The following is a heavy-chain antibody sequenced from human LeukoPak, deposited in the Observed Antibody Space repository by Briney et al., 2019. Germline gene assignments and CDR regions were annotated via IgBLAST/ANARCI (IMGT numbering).Heavy chain of an antibody. CDR3: AKGLKHDYTLY. V-gene: IGHV3-23*01. CDR1: EFTFRSHV. CDR2: IVGSGSTT. J-gene: IGHJ4*02. Sequence: GGSLRLSCAASEFTFRSHVMSWVRQAPGKGLEWVSAIVGSGSTTHYADSVKGRFTISRDNSNNTLYLQMNSLRAEDTAVYYCAKGLKHDYTLYWGQGTLVTVSS. D-gene: IGHD4-11*01.